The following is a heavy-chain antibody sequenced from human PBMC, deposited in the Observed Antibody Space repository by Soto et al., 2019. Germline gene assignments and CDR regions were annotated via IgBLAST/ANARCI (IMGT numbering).Heavy chain of an antibody. CDR3: VRLKGGG. CDR2: ISSDESRT. CDR1: GFTLSSYW. J-gene: IGHJ4*02. D-gene: IGHD2-15*01. Sequence: EVQLVESGGGLVQPGGSLRLSCAASGFTLSSYWMYWVRQAPGKGLVWVSRISSDESRTDYADSVKGRFTISRENGKNTLYLQMNSLSVEDTAVYYCVRLKGGGWGQGTLVTVSS. V-gene: IGHV3-74*01.